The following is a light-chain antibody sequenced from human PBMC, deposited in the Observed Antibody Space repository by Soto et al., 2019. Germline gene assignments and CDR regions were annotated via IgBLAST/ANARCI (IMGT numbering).Light chain of an antibody. Sequence: QSVLTQPPSASGSPGQAVTISCTGTSSDVGAYDFVSWYHQQSGKDPKLLIFEDTKRPSGVADRFSGSKSGNTASLSVSGLQADDEGDNYCRSYAGINKVILGAGTKVTVL. CDR3: RSYAGINKVI. CDR2: EDT. J-gene: IGLJ2*01. V-gene: IGLV2-8*01. CDR1: SSDVGAYDF.